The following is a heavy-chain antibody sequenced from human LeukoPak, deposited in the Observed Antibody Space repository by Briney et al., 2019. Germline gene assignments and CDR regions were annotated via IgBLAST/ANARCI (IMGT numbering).Heavy chain of an antibody. D-gene: IGHD2-15*01. V-gene: IGHV1-69*05. Sequence: SVKVSCKASGGTFSSYAISWVRQAPGQGLEWMGRIIPIFGTANYAQKFQGRVTITTDESTSTAYMELSSLRSEDTAVYYCARDRCSGGSCSFDYWGQGTLVTVSS. CDR2: IIPIFGTA. CDR1: GGTFSSYA. CDR3: ARDRCSGGSCSFDY. J-gene: IGHJ4*02.